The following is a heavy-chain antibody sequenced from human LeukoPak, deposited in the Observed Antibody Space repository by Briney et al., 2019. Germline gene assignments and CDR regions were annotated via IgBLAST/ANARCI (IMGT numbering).Heavy chain of an antibody. D-gene: IGHD3-10*01. J-gene: IGHJ5*02. CDR1: GGSISSGDYY. Sequence: SETLSLTCSVSGGSISSGDYYCSWIRQHPGEGLEWIGYIYYSGSTYYNPSLKSRVTISVDTSENQFSLKLSYVTAADTAVYYCARRNYGSGDNNWFDPWGQGTLVTVSS. V-gene: IGHV4-31*03. CDR3: ARRNYGSGDNNWFDP. CDR2: IYYSGST.